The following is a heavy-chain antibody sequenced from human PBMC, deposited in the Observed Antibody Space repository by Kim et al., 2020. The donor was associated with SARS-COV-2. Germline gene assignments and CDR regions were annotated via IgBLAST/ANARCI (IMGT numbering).Heavy chain of an antibody. Sequence: SETLSLTCAVSGGSISSGGYSWSWIRQPPGKGLEWIGYIYHSGSTYYNPSLKSRVTISVDRSKNQFSLKLSSVTAADTAVYYCAGAPRPNYYYYGMDVWGQGTTVTVSS. CDR2: IYHSGST. J-gene: IGHJ6*02. CDR3: AGAPRPNYYYYGMDV. CDR1: GGSISSGGYS. V-gene: IGHV4-30-2*01.